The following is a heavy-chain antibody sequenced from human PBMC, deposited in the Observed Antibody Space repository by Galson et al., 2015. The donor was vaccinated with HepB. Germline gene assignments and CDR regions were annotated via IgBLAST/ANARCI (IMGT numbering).Heavy chain of an antibody. J-gene: IGHJ4*02. Sequence: SLRLSCAASGFTVSSNYMSWVRQAPGKGLEWVSVIYSGGTTYYADSVQGRFTISRDNSKNTLYLQMNSLRAEDTAVYYCASQGATKRYFDYWGQGTLVTVSS. CDR3: ASQGATKRYFDY. CDR2: IYSGGTT. D-gene: IGHD1-1*01. V-gene: IGHV3-53*01. CDR1: GFTVSSNY.